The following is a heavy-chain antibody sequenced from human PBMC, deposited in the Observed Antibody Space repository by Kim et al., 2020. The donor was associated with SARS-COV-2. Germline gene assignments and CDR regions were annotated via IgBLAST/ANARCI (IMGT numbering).Heavy chain of an antibody. CDR2: IYYSGST. Sequence: SETLSLTCTVSGGSISSSSYYWGWIRQPPGKGLEWIGSIYYSGSTYYNPSLKSRITISVDTSKNQFSLKLSSVTAADTAVYYCARPTYYDFWSGYYSIDYWGQGTLVTVSS. CDR3: ARPTYYDFWSGYYSIDY. J-gene: IGHJ4*02. D-gene: IGHD3-3*01. CDR1: GGSISSSSYY. V-gene: IGHV4-39*01.